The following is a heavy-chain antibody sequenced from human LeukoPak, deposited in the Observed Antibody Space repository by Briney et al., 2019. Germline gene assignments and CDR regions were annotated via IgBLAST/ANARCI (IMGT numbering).Heavy chain of an antibody. CDR2: IYHSGST. V-gene: IGHV4-38-2*02. CDR1: GYSISSGYY. Sequence: SETLSLTCTVSGYSISSGYYWGWIRQPPGKGLEWIGSIYHSGSTYYNPSLKSRVTISVDTSKNQFSLKLSSVTAADTAVYYCARLTVADVWGKGTTVTVSS. D-gene: IGHD4-23*01. J-gene: IGHJ6*04. CDR3: ARLTVADV.